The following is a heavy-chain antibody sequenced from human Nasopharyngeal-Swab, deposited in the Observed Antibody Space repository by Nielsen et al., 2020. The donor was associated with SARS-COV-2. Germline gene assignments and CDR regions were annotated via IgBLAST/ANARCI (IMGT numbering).Heavy chain of an antibody. J-gene: IGHJ4*02. D-gene: IGHD3-10*01. Sequence: GESLKISCAASGFTFSDYYMSWIRLAPGKGLEWVSYISSSGSTIYYADSVKGRFTISRDNAKNSLYLQMNSLRAEDTAVYYCANHLPGTYYFDYWGQGTLVTVSS. CDR1: GFTFSDYY. CDR2: ISSSGSTI. CDR3: ANHLPGTYYFDY. V-gene: IGHV3-11*01.